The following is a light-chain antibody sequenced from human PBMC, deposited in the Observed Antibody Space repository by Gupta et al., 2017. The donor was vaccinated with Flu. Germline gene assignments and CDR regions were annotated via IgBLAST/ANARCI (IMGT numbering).Light chain of an antibody. V-gene: IGLV2-14*01. Sequence: QSALTQPASVSGSPGQSITISCTGTTSDVGGYNSVSWYQQRPGTAPKLMIYDVSNRPSGISNRFSGSKSGNTASLTISGLQAEVEADYYCSSYTSGSTLVVAFGGGTKLTVL. CDR3: SSYTSGSTLVVA. J-gene: IGLJ2*01. CDR1: TSDVGGYNS. CDR2: DVS.